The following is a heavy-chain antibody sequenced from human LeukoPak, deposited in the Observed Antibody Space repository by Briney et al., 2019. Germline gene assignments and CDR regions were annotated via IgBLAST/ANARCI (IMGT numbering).Heavy chain of an antibody. V-gene: IGHV4-59*01. Sequence: PSETLSLTCTVSGGSISSYYWSWLRQPPGKGLEWIGYIYYSGSTNYNPSLKSRVTISVDTSKNQFSLKLNSVTAADTAVYYCARVHSGSYSLKSWGQGTLVTVSS. J-gene: IGHJ4*02. CDR2: IYYSGST. D-gene: IGHD1-26*01. CDR3: ARVHSGSYSLKS. CDR1: GGSISSYY.